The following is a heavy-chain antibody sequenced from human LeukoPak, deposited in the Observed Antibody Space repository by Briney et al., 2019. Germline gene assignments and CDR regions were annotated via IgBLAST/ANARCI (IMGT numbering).Heavy chain of an antibody. CDR1: GFTFSSYW. D-gene: IGHD3-22*01. CDR3: TRSGYRHPYHFDS. J-gene: IGHJ4*02. CDR2: LYTGGGT. Sequence: GGSLRLSCAASGFTFSSYWMSWVRQAPGKGLEWVSVLYTGGGTDHADSVKGRFTISRDNSKNTLSLQMNSLRVEDTAIYYCTRSGYRHPYHFDSWGQGTLVTVSS. V-gene: IGHV3-53*01.